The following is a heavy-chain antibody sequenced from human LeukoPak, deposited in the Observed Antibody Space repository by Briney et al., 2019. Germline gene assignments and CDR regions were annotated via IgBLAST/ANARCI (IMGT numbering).Heavy chain of an antibody. CDR2: ISAYNGNT. Sequence: ASVKVSCKASGYTFTSYGISWVRQAPGQGLEWMGWISAYNGNTNYAQKLQGRVTMTTDTSTSTAYMELRSLRSDDTAVYYCARIAMIVVVPDAFHIWGQGTMVTVSS. V-gene: IGHV1-18*01. CDR3: ARIAMIVVVPDAFHI. CDR1: GYTFTSYG. J-gene: IGHJ3*02. D-gene: IGHD3-22*01.